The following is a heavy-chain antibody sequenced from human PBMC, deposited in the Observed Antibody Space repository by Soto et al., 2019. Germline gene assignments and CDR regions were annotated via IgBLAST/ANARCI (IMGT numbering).Heavy chain of an antibody. CDR3: ARSRHGSGSYTHFYYGFDV. D-gene: IGHD3-10*01. J-gene: IGHJ6*02. CDR1: GFTFISYA. Sequence: QVQLVESGGGVVQPGRSLRLSCAASGFTFISYAMHWVRQAPGKGLEWVAVISFDGSTEYYADSMKGRFTIYRDNSTNTVYLQMNRLTTEDTAVYYCARSRHGSGSYTHFYYGFDVWGQGTTVTVSS. CDR2: ISFDGSTE. V-gene: IGHV3-30-3*01.